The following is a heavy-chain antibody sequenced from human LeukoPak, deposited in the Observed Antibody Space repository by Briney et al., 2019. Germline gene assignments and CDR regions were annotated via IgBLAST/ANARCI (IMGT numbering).Heavy chain of an antibody. Sequence: PSETLSLTCTVSGGSITSSSYYWGWIRQPPGKGLEWIGSIYYTGSTYYNPSLKGRVTTAVDTSKNQFSLKLSSVTAAYTAVYYCARLLGGTTNGYFDYWGQGTLLTVSS. CDR2: IYYTGST. V-gene: IGHV4-39*01. CDR1: GGSITSSSYY. CDR3: ARLLGGTTNGYFDY. J-gene: IGHJ4*02. D-gene: IGHD1-1*01.